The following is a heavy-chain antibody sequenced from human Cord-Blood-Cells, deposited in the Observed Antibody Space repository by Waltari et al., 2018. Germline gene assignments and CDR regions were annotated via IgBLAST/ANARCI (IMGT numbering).Heavy chain of an antibody. CDR3: ARTLGAHFDY. D-gene: IGHD1-26*01. Sequence: EVQLVETGGGLIQPGGPLRLSCAASGFTVSANSMCWVRQAKGKGLEWVSVIYSGGSTYYADSVKGRFTISRDNSKNTLYLQMNSLRAEDTAVYYCARTLGAHFDYWGQGTLVTVSS. CDR2: IYSGGST. V-gene: IGHV3-53*02. J-gene: IGHJ4*02. CDR1: GFTVSANS.